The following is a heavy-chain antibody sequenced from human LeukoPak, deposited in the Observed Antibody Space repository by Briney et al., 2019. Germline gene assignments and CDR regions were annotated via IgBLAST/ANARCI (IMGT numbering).Heavy chain of an antibody. Sequence: GGSLRLSCAVSGITLSNYGMSWVRQAPGRGLEWVAGISDTGGRANYADSVKGRFTISRDNPKNILYLQMNSLRAEDTAVYYCTKRVKYGGTWDHFADWGQGTLVTVSS. CDR3: TKRVKYGGTWDHFAD. CDR1: GITLSNYG. J-gene: IGHJ4*02. CDR2: ISDTGGRA. D-gene: IGHD1-26*01. V-gene: IGHV3-23*01.